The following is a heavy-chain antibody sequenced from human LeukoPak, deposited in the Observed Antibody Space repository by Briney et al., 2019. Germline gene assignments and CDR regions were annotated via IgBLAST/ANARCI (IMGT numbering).Heavy chain of an antibody. CDR2: IKRDGSEK. CDR3: ARDLGSSNSYYNWFDP. J-gene: IGHJ5*02. D-gene: IGHD1-26*01. Sequence: PGGSLRLSCAASGFTFSAYWMSWVRQAPGKGLEWVANIKRDGSEKYYVDSVEGRFTISRDNAKNSLYLQMNSLRAEDTAVYYCARDLGSSNSYYNWFDPWGQGTLVTVSS. CDR1: GFTFSAYW. V-gene: IGHV3-7*01.